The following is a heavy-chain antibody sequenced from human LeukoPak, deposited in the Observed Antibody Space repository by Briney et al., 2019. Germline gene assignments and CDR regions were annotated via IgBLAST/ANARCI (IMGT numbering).Heavy chain of an antibody. CDR2: IYYSGST. J-gene: IGHJ3*01. Sequence: SETLSLTCTVSGDSISSGSYYWVWIRQPPGKGLEWIGSIYYSGSTYYNPSLPSLKSRVTMSVDTSKNQFSLKLSSVTAADTAVYYCARVGGSNAPYDTFDFWGQGTMVTVSS. V-gene: IGHV4-39*07. CDR3: ARVGGSNAPYDTFDF. D-gene: IGHD5-12*01. CDR1: GDSISSGSYY.